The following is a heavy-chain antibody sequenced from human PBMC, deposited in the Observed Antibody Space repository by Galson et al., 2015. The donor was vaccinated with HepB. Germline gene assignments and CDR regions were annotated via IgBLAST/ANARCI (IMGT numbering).Heavy chain of an antibody. J-gene: IGHJ6*03. CDR1: GFTFSSYA. CDR3: AKRSKVRPPGADYYYYYMDV. V-gene: IGHV3-23*01. D-gene: IGHD3-10*01. Sequence: SLRLSCAASGFTFSSYAMSWVRQAPGKGLEWVAAISGSGGSTYYADSVKGRFTISRDNSKNTLYLQMNSLRAEDTAVYYCAKRSKVRPPGADYYYYYMDVWGKGTTVTVSS. CDR2: ISGSGGST.